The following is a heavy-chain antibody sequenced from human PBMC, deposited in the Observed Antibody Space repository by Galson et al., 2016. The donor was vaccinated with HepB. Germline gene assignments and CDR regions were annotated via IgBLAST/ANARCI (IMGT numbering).Heavy chain of an antibody. CDR3: SRDLSFGGGSTWYDVMDV. CDR1: GFTFSTYW. J-gene: IGHJ6*02. Sequence: SLRLSCAAFGFTFSTYWMTWVRQAPGKGLEWVANINQGGSEENYVDSMKGRFTISRDNAKNSLFLQINSLRAEDAAVYYCSRDLSFGGGSTWYDVMDVWGQGTTVTVSS. D-gene: IGHD3-10*01. V-gene: IGHV3-7*05. CDR2: INQGGSEE.